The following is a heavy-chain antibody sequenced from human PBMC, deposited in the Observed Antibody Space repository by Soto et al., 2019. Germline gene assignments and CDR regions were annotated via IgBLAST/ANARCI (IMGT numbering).Heavy chain of an antibody. CDR2: ISYSGTT. Sequence: SETLSLTCTVSGGSISNNHYYWGWVRQPPGKGLEWIASISYSGTTYYNPSLKSRVTKSVDTSRNQFSLRLTSVTAADTAVYYFASQKLDVTALFDYWSKGNLVTVS. CDR1: GGSISNNHYY. CDR3: ASQKLDVTALFDY. V-gene: IGHV4-39*01. J-gene: IGHJ4*02. D-gene: IGHD1-7*01.